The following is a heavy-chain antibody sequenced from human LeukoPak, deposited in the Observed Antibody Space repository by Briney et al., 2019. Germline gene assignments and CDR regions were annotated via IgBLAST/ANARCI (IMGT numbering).Heavy chain of an antibody. D-gene: IGHD6-13*01. CDR2: RNQDGSEK. CDR3: ATRSSHTSSWYVYLFWDY. J-gene: IGHJ4*02. Sequence: GGSLRLSCAASGFIFSDYWMTWVRQAPGKGREWVANRNQDGSEKNYVDSVKGRFTISRDNAKNSLYLQMNSLRAEDTAVYYCATRSSHTSSWYVYLFWDYWGQGALVTVSS. CDR1: GFIFSDYW. V-gene: IGHV3-7*01.